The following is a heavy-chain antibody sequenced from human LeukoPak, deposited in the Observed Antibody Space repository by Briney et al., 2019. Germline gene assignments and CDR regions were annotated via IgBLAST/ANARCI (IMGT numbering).Heavy chain of an antibody. CDR1: GFTFSSYA. J-gene: IGHJ3*02. CDR3: ARDPMGATEGSDAFDI. V-gene: IGHV3-23*01. CDR2: ISGSGGST. Sequence: GGSLRLSCAAPGFTFSSYAMSWVRQAPGKGLEWVSAISGSGGSTYYADSVKGRFTISRDNSKNTLYLQMNSLRAEDTAVYYCARDPMGATEGSDAFDIWGQGTMVTVSS. D-gene: IGHD1-26*01.